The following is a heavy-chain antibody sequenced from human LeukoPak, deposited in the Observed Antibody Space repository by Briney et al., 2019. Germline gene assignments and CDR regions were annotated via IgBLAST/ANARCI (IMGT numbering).Heavy chain of an antibody. V-gene: IGHV3-30*14. CDR1: GFTFSSYA. J-gene: IGHJ4*02. CDR3: ARAYERDYGGNHFDY. CDR2: ISYDGSNK. Sequence: GGSLRLSCAASGFTFSSYAMHWVRQAPGKGLEWVAVISYDGSNKYYADSVKGRFTISRDNSKNTLHLQMGSLRAEDMAVYYCARAYERDYGGNHFDYWGQGTLVTVSS. D-gene: IGHD4-23*01.